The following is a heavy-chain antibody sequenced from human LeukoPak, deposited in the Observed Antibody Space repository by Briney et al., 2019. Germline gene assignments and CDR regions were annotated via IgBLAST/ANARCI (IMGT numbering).Heavy chain of an antibody. D-gene: IGHD3-10*01. CDR3: ASAVRGISSGPWYS. Sequence: SETLSLTCTVSGGYTSTYYWNWIRQPSGEGLEWIGFISGSGSTNYNPSLKSRVTMSVDTSKNVFSLKLSSVTVADTAVYYCASAVRGISSGPWYSWGQGMLATVSS. J-gene: IGHJ4*02. CDR1: GGYTSTYY. CDR2: ISGSGST. V-gene: IGHV4-59*01.